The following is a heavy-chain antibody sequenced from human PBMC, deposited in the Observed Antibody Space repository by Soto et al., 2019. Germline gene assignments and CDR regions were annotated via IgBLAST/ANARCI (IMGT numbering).Heavy chain of an antibody. V-gene: IGHV4-34*01. CDR3: ARSGSVVVAAIVRGARRFDP. Sequence: QVQLQQWGAGLLKPSETLSLTCAVYGGSFSGYYWSWIRQPPGKGLEWIGEINHSGSTNYNPSLKSRVTISVDTSKNPFSLKLSSVTAADTAVYYCARSGSVVVAAIVRGARRFDPWGQGTLVTVSS. CDR1: GGSFSGYY. CDR2: INHSGST. D-gene: IGHD2-15*01. J-gene: IGHJ5*02.